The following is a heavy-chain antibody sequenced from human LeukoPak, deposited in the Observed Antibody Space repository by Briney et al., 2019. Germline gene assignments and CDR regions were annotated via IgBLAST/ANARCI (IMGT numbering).Heavy chain of an antibody. V-gene: IGHV4-38-2*02. Sequence: SETLSLTCTVSGYSISSGYYWGWIRQPPGKGLEWIGSMYHSGSTYYNPSLKSRVTISVDTSKNQFSLKLSSVTAADTAVYYCARAVAGTSYYYYYMDVWGKGTTVTVSS. CDR1: GYSISSGYY. J-gene: IGHJ6*03. CDR2: MYHSGST. CDR3: ARAVAGTSYYYYYMDV. D-gene: IGHD6-19*01.